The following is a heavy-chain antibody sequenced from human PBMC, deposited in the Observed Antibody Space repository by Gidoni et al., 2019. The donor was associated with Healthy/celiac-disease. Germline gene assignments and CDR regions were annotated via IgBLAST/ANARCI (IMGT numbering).Heavy chain of an antibody. V-gene: IGHV4-39*01. J-gene: IGHJ6*03. Sequence: QLQLQESGPGLVKPSETLSLPCTVSGASIGSSSSYWGWIRQPPGKGLEWIGSMDYSGSTYYNPSLKSRVTISVDTSKNQFSLKLSSVTAADTAVYYCARLNWNFVQDYYYYMDVWGKGTTVTVSS. D-gene: IGHD1-7*01. CDR1: GASIGSSSSY. CDR2: MDYSGST. CDR3: ARLNWNFVQDYYYYMDV.